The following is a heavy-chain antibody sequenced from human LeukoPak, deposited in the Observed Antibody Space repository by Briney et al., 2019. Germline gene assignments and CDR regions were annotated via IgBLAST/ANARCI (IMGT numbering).Heavy chain of an antibody. Sequence: SETLSLTCTVSGGSISSYYWSWIRQPPGKGLEWIGYIYYSGSTNYNPSLKSRVTISVDTSKNQFSLKLSSVTAADTAVYFCAREEANYYYMDVWGRGTTVTVSS. CDR3: AREEANYYYMDV. J-gene: IGHJ6*03. CDR1: GGSISSYY. V-gene: IGHV4-59*01. CDR2: IYYSGST.